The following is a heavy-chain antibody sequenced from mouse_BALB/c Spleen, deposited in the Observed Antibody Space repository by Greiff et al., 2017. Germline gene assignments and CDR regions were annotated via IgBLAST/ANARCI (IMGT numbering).Heavy chain of an antibody. V-gene: IGHV2-9*02. CDR1: GFSFTSYG. J-gene: IGHJ4*01. CDR3: AREWDVGYAMDY. Sequence: QVQLQQSGPGLVAPSQSLSITCTVSGFSFTSYGVPWVRQPPGKGLEWLGVIWAGGSTNYNSALMSRLSISKDNSKSQVFLKMNSLQTDDTAMYYCAREWDVGYAMDYWGQGTSVTVSS. CDR2: IWAGGST. D-gene: IGHD4-1*01.